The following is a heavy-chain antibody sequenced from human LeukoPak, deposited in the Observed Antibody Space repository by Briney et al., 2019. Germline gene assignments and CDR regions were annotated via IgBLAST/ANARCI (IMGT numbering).Heavy chain of an antibody. D-gene: IGHD3-3*01. J-gene: IGHJ4*02. CDR3: AKDMGCDVWSGKFDY. V-gene: IGHV3-23*01. CDR2: FCGSGGST. Sequence: GGPLRLPCAASGFPYSSYAMSWVRQAPGKGLEWFLAFCGSGGSTYHADSVKGRFTISRDNSKHTLYLQRKSLIAEDTALYYCAKDMGCDVWSGKFDYWGQGTLVTVSS. CDR1: GFPYSSYA.